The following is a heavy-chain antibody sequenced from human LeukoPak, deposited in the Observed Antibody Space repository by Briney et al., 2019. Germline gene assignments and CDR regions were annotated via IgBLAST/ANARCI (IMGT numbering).Heavy chain of an antibody. D-gene: IGHD2-15*01. Sequence: SETLSLTCAVYGGSFSGYYWSWIRQPPGKGLEWIGEINHSGSTNYNPSLKSRVTISVDTSKNQFSLKLSSVTAADTAVYYCARGWRYCSGGSCSPFDPWGQGTLVTVSS. J-gene: IGHJ5*02. CDR2: INHSGST. CDR1: GGSFSGYY. CDR3: ARGWRYCSGGSCSPFDP. V-gene: IGHV4-34*01.